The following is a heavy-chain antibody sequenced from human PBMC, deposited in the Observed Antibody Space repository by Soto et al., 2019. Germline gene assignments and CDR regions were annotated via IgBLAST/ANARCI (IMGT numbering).Heavy chain of an antibody. J-gene: IGHJ4*02. V-gene: IGHV3-73*01. CDR1: GFTFSGSA. CDR2: IRSKANSYAT. Sequence: EVQLVESGGGLVQPGGSLKLSCAASGFTFSGSAMHWVRQASGKGLEWVGRIRSKANSYATAYAASGKGRFTISRDDSKNRAYLQMNSLKTEDAAVYYCTEGGFGFDYWGQGTLVTVSS. D-gene: IGHD3-16*01. CDR3: TEGGFGFDY.